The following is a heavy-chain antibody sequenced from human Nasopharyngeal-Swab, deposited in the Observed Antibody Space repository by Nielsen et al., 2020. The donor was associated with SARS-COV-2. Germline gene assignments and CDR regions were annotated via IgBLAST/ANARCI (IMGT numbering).Heavy chain of an antibody. V-gene: IGHV1-18*04. J-gene: IGHJ2*01. CDR2: ISAYNGNT. D-gene: IGHD3-16*02. CDR1: GYTFTSYG. CDR3: ARDRARVWGSYRRNWYFDL. Sequence: ASVKVSCKASGYTFTSYGISWVRQAPGQGLEWMGWISAYNGNTNYAQKLQGRVTMTTDTSTSTAYMELRSLRSDDTAVYYCARDRARVWGSYRRNWYFDLWGRGTLVTVSS.